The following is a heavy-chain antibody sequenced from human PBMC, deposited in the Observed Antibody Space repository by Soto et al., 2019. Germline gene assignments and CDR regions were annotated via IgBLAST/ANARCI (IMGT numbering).Heavy chain of an antibody. CDR3: ARKKDYGAGFDY. D-gene: IGHD4-17*01. Sequence: GGALRLSCAASGFTFISYGMHWVRQAPGKGLEWVAVISYDGSNKYYADSVKGRFTISRDNSKNTLYLQMNSLRAEDTAVYYCARKKDYGAGFDYWGQGTLVTVSS. CDR2: ISYDGSNK. V-gene: IGHV3-30*03. J-gene: IGHJ4*02. CDR1: GFTFISYG.